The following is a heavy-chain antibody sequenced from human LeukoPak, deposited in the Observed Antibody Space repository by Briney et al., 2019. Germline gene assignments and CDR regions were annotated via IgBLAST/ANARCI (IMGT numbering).Heavy chain of an antibody. J-gene: IGHJ6*02. D-gene: IGHD2-8*01. CDR1: GGSVSSSY. V-gene: IGHV4-59*02. Sequence: SETLSLTCTVSGGSVSSSYWSWIRQPPGKGLEWIGYIYYSGSTNYNPSLKSRVTISVDTSKNQFSLKLSSVTAADTAVYYCASTGTYCTNGVCYFDYYYGMDVWGQGTTVTVSS. CDR2: IYYSGST. CDR3: ASTGTYCTNGVCYFDYYYGMDV.